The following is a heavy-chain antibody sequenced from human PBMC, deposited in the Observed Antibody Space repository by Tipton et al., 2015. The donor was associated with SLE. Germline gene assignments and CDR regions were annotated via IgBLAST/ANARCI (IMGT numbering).Heavy chain of an antibody. J-gene: IGHJ3*01. D-gene: IGHD2-8*02. V-gene: IGHV5-51*03. CDR2: IYPGDSDT. CDR1: GYRFSSYW. Sequence: QSGAEVKKPGESLKISCQGSGYRFSSYWIGWVRQMHGKGLEWVGIIYPGDSDTKYSPSFEGQVTISADRSISTAYLQWRSLEAADSAMYYCARSDTISVVYPDAFDVWGQGTVVTVSS. CDR3: ARSDTISVVYPDAFDV.